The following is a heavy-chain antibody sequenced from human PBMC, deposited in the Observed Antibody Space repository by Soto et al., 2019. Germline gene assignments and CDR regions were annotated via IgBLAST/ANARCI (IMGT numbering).Heavy chain of an antibody. V-gene: IGHV5-10-1*01. J-gene: IGHJ4*02. D-gene: IGHD7-27*01. CDR1: GISFDDNA. CDR3: ARLGPGD. CDR2: ISRDGSSS. Sequence: ESLKISCKVSGISFDDNAISWVRQMPGKGLEWMGRISRDGSSSSYSPSLQGHVSIYADRTTNTAYLQWSNLTTSDTAMYYCARLGPGDWGQGTLVTVSS.